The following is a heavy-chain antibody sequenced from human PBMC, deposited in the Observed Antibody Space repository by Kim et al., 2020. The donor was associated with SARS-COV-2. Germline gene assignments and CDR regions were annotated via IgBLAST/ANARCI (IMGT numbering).Heavy chain of an antibody. CDR3: ARERRDYNYYYYMDV. J-gene: IGHJ6*03. CDR2: INRSGST. Sequence: SETLSLTCAVYGGSFSGYYWSWIRQPPGKGLEWIGEINRSGSTNYNPSLKGRVTISVDTSKNQFSLKLSSVTAADTAVYYCARERRDYNYYYYMDVWGKGTTVTVSS. CDR1: GGSFSGYY. V-gene: IGHV4-34*01.